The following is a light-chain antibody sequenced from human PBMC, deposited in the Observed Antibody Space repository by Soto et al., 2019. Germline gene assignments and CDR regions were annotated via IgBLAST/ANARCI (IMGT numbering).Light chain of an antibody. CDR1: QNIDRW. V-gene: IGKV1-5*03. Sequence: DIQMTQSPSTLSASVGDGVTITCRASQNIDRWLAWYQQKPGKAPNLLIYGASNLESGVPSRFSGSGSGTEFTLTISRLRPDDFATYYCQHYNSYPWTFGQGTNVEIK. CDR3: QHYNSYPWT. J-gene: IGKJ1*01. CDR2: GAS.